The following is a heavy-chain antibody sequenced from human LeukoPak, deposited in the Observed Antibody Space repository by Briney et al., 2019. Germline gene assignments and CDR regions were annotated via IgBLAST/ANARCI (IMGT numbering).Heavy chain of an antibody. CDR3: ARGFDWLEYYFDY. D-gene: IGHD3-9*01. J-gene: IGHJ4*02. V-gene: IGHV1-2*02. Sequence: GASVKVSCKASGYTFTDHYMHWVRQAPGQGLEWMGWINPDSGDTNYAQKFQGRVTMTRDTSISTAYMELSRLRSDDTALYFCARGFDWLEYYFDYWGQGTLVTVSS. CDR2: INPDSGDT. CDR1: GYTFTDHY.